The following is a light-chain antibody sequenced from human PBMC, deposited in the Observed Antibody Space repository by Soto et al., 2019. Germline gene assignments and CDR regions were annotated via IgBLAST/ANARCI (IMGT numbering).Light chain of an antibody. J-gene: IGKJ1*01. V-gene: IGKV1-5*03. Sequence: DIQMTQSPSTLSASVGDRVTITCRASHSISSWLAWYQQKPGKAPKLLIYKASSLESGVPSRFSGSGSGTEVTLTISSLQPDDFATYYCQQYNSYWTFGQGTKVAIK. CDR2: KAS. CDR1: HSISSW. CDR3: QQYNSYWT.